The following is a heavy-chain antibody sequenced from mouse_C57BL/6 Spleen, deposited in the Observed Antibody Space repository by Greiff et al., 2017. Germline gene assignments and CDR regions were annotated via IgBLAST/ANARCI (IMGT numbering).Heavy chain of an antibody. CDR2: INPNNGGT. V-gene: IGHV1-22*01. CDR3: ARYGYDHYCDY. D-gene: IGHD2-2*01. J-gene: IGHJ2*01. Sequence: VQLQQSGPELVKPGASVKMSCKASGYTFTDYNLHWVKQSHGKSLEWIGYINPNNGGTSYNQKFKGKATLTVNKSSSTAYMELRSLTSEDSAVYYCARYGYDHYCDYWGQGTTLTVSS. CDR1: GYTFTDYN.